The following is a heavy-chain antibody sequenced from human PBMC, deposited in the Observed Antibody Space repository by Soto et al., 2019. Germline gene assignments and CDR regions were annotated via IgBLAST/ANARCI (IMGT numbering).Heavy chain of an antibody. CDR2: ISDSGSLT. CDR3: ARALVLGVGALSQ. V-gene: IGHV3-11*01. D-gene: IGHD1-26*01. CDR1: GFTFSDYY. J-gene: IGHJ4*02. Sequence: QVQLVESGGGLVKPEGSLRLSCAASGFTFSDYYMSWIRQAPGKRLEWVSYISDSGSLTHYGDSVKGRFTISRDNAKASLYLQMDSLRAEDTAIYYCARALVLGVGALSQWGQGNLVTVSS.